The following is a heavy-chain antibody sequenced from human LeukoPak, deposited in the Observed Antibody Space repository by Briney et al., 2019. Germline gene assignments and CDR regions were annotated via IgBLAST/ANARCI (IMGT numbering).Heavy chain of an antibody. D-gene: IGHD4-17*01. CDR2: IYSGGDT. V-gene: IGHV3-66*01. Sequence: GGSLRLSCAASGFTVNSYYMGWVRQAPGKGLEWVSVIYSGGDTYYADSVKGRFIISRDNSKNMIYLEMSSLKAEDTAVYYCAKTVRLLNAFDYWGQGTLVTVSS. CDR3: AKTVRLLNAFDY. CDR1: GFTVNSYY. J-gene: IGHJ4*02.